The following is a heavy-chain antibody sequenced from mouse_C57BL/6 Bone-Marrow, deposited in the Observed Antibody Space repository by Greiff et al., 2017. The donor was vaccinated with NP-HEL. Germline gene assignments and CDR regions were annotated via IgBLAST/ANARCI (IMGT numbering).Heavy chain of an antibody. CDR1: GFTFSSYG. V-gene: IGHV5-6*01. CDR3: ARGGYYGDY. J-gene: IGHJ2*01. D-gene: IGHD1-1*01. CDR2: ISSGGSYT. Sequence: EVKVVESGGDLVKPGGSLKLSCAASGFTFSSYGMSWVRQTPDKRLEWVATISSGGSYTYYPDSVKGRFTISRDNAKNTLYLQMSSLKSEDTAMYYCARGGYYGDYWGQGTTLTVSS.